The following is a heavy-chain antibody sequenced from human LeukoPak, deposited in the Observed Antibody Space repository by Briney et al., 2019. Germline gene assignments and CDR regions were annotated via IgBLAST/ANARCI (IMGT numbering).Heavy chain of an antibody. CDR3: ARDSGSSSYYWFDS. Sequence: GGSLRLSCVASGFTLSSYSMSWVRQAPGKGLEWVSSISTSSASKFYADSVKGRFTISRDNAKNSLYLQMNSLRAEDTAVYYCARDSGSSSYYWFDSWGQEILVTVSS. J-gene: IGHJ5*01. CDR1: GFTLSSYS. V-gene: IGHV3-21*01. D-gene: IGHD3-22*01. CDR2: ISTSSASK.